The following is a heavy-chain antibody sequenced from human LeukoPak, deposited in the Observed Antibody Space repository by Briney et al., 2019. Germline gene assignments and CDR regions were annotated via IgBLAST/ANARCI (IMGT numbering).Heavy chain of an antibody. CDR1: GFTFSSYG. Sequence: GGSLRLSCAASGFTFSSYGMHWVRQAPGKGLEWVAVISCDGSNKYYADSVKGRFTISRDNSKNTLYLQMNSLRAEDTAVYYCAKETGYSSGRNAFDIWGQGTMVTVSS. CDR2: ISCDGSNK. V-gene: IGHV3-30*18. D-gene: IGHD6-19*01. J-gene: IGHJ3*02. CDR3: AKETGYSSGRNAFDI.